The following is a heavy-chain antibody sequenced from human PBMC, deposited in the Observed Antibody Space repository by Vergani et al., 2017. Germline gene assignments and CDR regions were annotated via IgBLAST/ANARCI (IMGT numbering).Heavy chain of an antibody. CDR3: AKDQGSGSYPLYYYNGLDV. CDR2: ISGRGGTT. CDR1: GFTFTAHG. J-gene: IGHJ6*02. D-gene: IGHD3-10*01. Sequence: EVQLLESGGGSAQPGESLRLSCVASGFTFTAHGLNWVRQAPGKGLEWVSNISGRGGTTKYADSVKGRFTISRDNSENTLYLQLDSLRAEDTAIYYCAKDQGSGSYPLYYYNGLDVWGQGTTVTVSS. V-gene: IGHV3-23*01.